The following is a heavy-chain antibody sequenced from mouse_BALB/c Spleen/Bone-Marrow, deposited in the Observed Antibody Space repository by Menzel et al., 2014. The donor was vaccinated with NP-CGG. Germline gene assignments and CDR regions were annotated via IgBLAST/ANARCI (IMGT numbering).Heavy chain of an antibody. D-gene: IGHD2-3*01. CDR3: ARKSSYDGFHTMDQ. CDR2: IWSGGST. Sequence: VKLVESGPGLVHPSQSLSIPCTVSGFSLTSYDIHWVRQSPGKGLEWLGVIWSGGSTDYNAALISRLSISKDNSKSXVFFKMYSLQADDTAIYYCARKSSYDGFHTMDQWGQGTSVTVSS. V-gene: IGHV2-4-1*01. CDR1: GFSLTSYD. J-gene: IGHJ4*01.